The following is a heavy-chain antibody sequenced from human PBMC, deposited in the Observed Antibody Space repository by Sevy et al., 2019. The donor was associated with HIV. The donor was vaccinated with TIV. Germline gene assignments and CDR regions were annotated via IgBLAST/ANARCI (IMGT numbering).Heavy chain of an antibody. J-gene: IGHJ6*02. V-gene: IGHV4-31*03. Sequence: SETLSLTCTVSGGSISSGGYYWSWIRQHQGKGLEWIGYIYYSGSTYYNPSLKSRVTISVDTSKNQFSLKLSSVTAADTAVYYCARDLKGTLGYGMDVWGQGTTVTVSS. CDR3: ARDLKGTLGYGMDV. D-gene: IGHD3-10*01. CDR1: GGSISSGGYY. CDR2: IYYSGST.